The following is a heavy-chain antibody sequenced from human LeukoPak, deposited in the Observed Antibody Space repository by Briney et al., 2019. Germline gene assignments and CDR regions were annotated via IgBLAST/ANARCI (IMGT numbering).Heavy chain of an antibody. CDR1: GFTFSSYE. CDR2: ISTSGRTM. D-gene: IGHD3-16*02. Sequence: GGSLRLSRAASGFTFSSYEMNWVRQAPGTGPEWVSYISTSGRTMYYADSVKGRFTISRDNAKNSLYLQMNSLRAEDTAVYYCARVLQPTASHLGELSLSLFHYYYSYAMDVCGQGTTVTVSS. V-gene: IGHV3-48*03. J-gene: IGHJ6*02. CDR3: ARVLQPTASHLGELSLSLFHYYYSYAMDV.